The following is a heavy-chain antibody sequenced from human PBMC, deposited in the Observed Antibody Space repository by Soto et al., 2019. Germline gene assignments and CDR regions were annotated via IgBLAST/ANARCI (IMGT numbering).Heavy chain of an antibody. V-gene: IGHV3-23*01. CDR3: AKEISSGLIED. CDR1: GFTFSSYA. D-gene: IGHD6-19*01. CDR2: VKGANI. J-gene: IGHJ4*02. Sequence: EAQLLESGGGLVQPGGSLRLSCAASGFTFSSYAMSWVRQAPGKGLEWLSAVKGANIQYADSVKGRFTIDRDNFKDMVYLQMNSLSAEDTAIYYCAKEISSGLIEDWGQGTLVTVSS.